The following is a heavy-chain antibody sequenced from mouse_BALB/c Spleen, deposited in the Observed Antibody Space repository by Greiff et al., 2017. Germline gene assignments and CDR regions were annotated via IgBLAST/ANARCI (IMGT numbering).Heavy chain of an antibody. V-gene: IGHV1-69*02. CDR2: IDPSDSYT. CDR1: GYTFTSYW. Sequence: VQLQQPGAELVKPGASVKLSCKASGYTFTSYWMHRVKQRPGQGLEWIGEIDPSDSYTNYNQKFKGKATLTVDKSSSTAYMQLSSLTSEDSAVYYCARRGYFDVWGAGTTVTVSS. J-gene: IGHJ1*01. CDR3: ARRGYFDV.